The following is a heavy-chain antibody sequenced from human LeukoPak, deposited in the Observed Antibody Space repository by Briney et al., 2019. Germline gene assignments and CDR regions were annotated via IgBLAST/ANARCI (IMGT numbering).Heavy chain of an antibody. J-gene: IGHJ6*02. CDR1: GGSISGSSYY. CDR3: IRSRGYCSSTSCLHYGMDV. D-gene: IGHD2-2*01. CDR2: IYYSGST. Sequence: PSETLSLTCTVSGGSISGSSYYWGWIRQPPGKGLEWIGSIYYSGSTYYNPSLKSRVTISVDTSKNQFSLKLSSVTAADTAVYYCIRSRGYCSSTSCLHYGMDVWGQGTTVTVSS. V-gene: IGHV4-39*01.